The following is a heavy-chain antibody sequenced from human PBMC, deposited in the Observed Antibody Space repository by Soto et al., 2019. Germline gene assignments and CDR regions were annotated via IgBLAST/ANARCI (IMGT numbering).Heavy chain of an antibody. V-gene: IGHV1-69*02. Sequence: QVHLEQSGAEVKKPGSSVKVSCKAAGGTFSTYTLIWVRQAPGQGLEWMGRIIPMLTVTNSAQKFQGRVTLTADKSTRTAFMELTSLTSDDTAVYYCSIGSWSAETFDVWGQGTMVNVSS. J-gene: IGHJ3*01. CDR1: GGTFSTYT. CDR2: IIPMLTVT. CDR3: SIGSWSAETFDV. D-gene: IGHD2-2*01.